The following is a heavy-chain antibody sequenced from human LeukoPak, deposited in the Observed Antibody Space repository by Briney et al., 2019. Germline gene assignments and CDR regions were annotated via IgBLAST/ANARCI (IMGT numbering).Heavy chain of an antibody. CDR3: ARSHIGSSGYLLVRPRAPDY. CDR1: GESFSGYY. CDR2: INHSGST. Sequence: SETLSLTCAVYGESFSGYYWSWIRQPPGKGLEWIGEINHSGSTNYNPSLKSRVTISVDTSKNQFSLKLSSVTAADTAVYYCARSHIGSSGYLLVRPRAPDYWGQGTLVTVSS. J-gene: IGHJ4*02. D-gene: IGHD3-22*01. V-gene: IGHV4-34*01.